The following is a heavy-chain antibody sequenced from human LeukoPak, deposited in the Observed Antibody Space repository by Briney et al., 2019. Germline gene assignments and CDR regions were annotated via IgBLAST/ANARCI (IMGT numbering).Heavy chain of an antibody. CDR1: GYTFSSYD. J-gene: IGHJ1*01. D-gene: IGHD3-22*01. CDR2: MNPNSGNT. Sequence: EASVKVSCKASGYTFSSYDINWVRLAAGQGLEWMGWMNPNSGNTGYAQQFQGRVTMTRNTAIGTAYMELSSLRSEDTAVYYCATPGVHYDPSGYYPFQHWGQGTLVTVSS. CDR3: ATPGVHYDPSGYYPFQH. V-gene: IGHV1-8*01.